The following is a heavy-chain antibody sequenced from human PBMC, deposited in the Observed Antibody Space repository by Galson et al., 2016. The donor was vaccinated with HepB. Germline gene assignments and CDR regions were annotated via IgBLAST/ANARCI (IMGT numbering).Heavy chain of an antibody. J-gene: IGHJ4*02. D-gene: IGHD1-14*01. CDR3: VPEGDFDY. Sequence: SLRLSCAASRFTVRSNWMHWVRQAPGKGLVWVSRINRDGSDTNYADSVKGRFTISRDNARNTLYLQMSSLRAEDMAVYYCVPEGDFDYWGQGTLVTVSS. V-gene: IGHV3-74*01. CDR1: RFTVRSNW. CDR2: INRDGSDT.